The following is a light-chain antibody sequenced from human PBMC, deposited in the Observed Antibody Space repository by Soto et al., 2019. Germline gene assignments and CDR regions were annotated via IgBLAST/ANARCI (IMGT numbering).Light chain of an antibody. V-gene: IGLV2-8*01. Sequence: SVLTQPPSAYGFPGQSVAISCTSTSSDVGGYDYVSWYQQHPGKAPKLMIYDVSKRPSGVPDRFSGSKSGNTASLTVSGLQAEDEADYYCSSYAGTHIVFGTGTKVTVL. CDR3: SSYAGTHIV. J-gene: IGLJ1*01. CDR1: SSDVGGYDY. CDR2: DVS.